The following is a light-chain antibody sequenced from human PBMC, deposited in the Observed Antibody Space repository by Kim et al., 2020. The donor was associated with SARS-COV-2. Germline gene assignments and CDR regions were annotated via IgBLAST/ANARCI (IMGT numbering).Light chain of an antibody. CDR1: QTVNNW. V-gene: IGKV1-5*03. CDR2: KAS. J-gene: IGKJ4*02. Sequence: DIQMTQSPSTLSASVGDRVTITCRASQTVNNWLAWYQQKPGKAPKLLIYKASTLQSGVPSRFSGRGSGTQFTLTISSLQPDDFATYCGECYGRCWTCGGGTRVEIK. CDR3: ECYGRCWT.